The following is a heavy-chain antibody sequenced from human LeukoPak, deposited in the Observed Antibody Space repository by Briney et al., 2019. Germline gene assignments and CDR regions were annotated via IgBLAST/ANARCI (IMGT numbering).Heavy chain of an antibody. CDR2: IIPILGIA. J-gene: IGHJ6*02. D-gene: IGHD6-19*01. CDR3: ARDREAVAGTENYYYGMDV. V-gene: IGHV1-69*04. Sequence: SVKASCKASGGTFSSYAISWVRQAPGQGLEWMGRIIPILGIANYAQKFQGRVTITADKSTSTAYMELSSLRSEDTAVYYCARDREAVAGTENYYYGMDVWGQGTTVTVSS. CDR1: GGTFSSYA.